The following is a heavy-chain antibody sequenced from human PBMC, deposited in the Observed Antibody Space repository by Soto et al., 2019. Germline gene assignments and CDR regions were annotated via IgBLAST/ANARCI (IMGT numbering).Heavy chain of an antibody. CDR2: IYGVDDK. D-gene: IGHD3-10*01. Sequence: QITLKESGPTLVKPTQTLTLTCTFSGFSLTTSGVGVGWIRQPPGKALEWLALIYGVDDKRYSPSLKSRLTLTGDTTTNQVVLTMTNMDPVDTATYYCAHRHYYGSGNLGMDVWGQGTTVTVSS. CDR1: GFSLTTSGVG. J-gene: IGHJ6*02. CDR3: AHRHYYGSGNLGMDV. V-gene: IGHV2-5*02.